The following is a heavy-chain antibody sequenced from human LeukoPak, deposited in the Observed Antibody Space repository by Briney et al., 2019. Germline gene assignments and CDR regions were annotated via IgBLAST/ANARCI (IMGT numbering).Heavy chain of an antibody. CDR1: GFTFSSYA. V-gene: IGHV3-23*01. Sequence: PGGSLRLSCAASGFTFSSYAMSWVRQAPGKGLEWVSAISGSGGSTYYADSVKGRFTISRDNSKNTLYLQMNSLRAENTAVYYCAKGTMVRGVIYDYWGQGTLVTVSS. CDR3: AKGTMVRGVIYDY. D-gene: IGHD3-10*01. J-gene: IGHJ4*02. CDR2: ISGSGGST.